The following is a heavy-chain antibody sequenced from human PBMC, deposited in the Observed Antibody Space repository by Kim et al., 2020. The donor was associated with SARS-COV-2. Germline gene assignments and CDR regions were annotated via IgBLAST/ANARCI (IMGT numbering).Heavy chain of an antibody. V-gene: IGHV4-34*01. CDR3: ARVRSGYSYIYYFAY. J-gene: IGHJ4*02. D-gene: IGHD5-18*01. CDR2: INHSGST. Sequence: SETLSLTCAVYGGSFSGYYWSWIRQPPGKGLEWIGEINHSGSTNYNPSLKSRVTISVDTSKNQFSLKLSSVTAADTAVYYCARVRSGYSYIYYFAYWGQGTLVTVSA. CDR1: GGSFSGYY.